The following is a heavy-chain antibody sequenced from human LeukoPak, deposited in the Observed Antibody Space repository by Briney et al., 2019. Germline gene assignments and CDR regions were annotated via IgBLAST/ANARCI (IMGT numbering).Heavy chain of an antibody. Sequence: GGSLRLSCAAPGFTFSSYWMSWVRQAPGKGLEWVANIKQDGSEKYYVDSVKGRFTISRDNAKNSLYLQMNSLRAEDTAVYYCARDRPIQYSSSILDYWGQGTLVTVSS. D-gene: IGHD6-6*01. V-gene: IGHV3-7*01. CDR3: ARDRPIQYSSSILDY. CDR1: GFTFSSYW. J-gene: IGHJ4*02. CDR2: IKQDGSEK.